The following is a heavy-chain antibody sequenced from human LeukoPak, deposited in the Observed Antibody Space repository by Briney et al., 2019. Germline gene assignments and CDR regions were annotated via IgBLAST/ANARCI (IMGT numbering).Heavy chain of an antibody. CDR3: ARGEAVANSFDY. Sequence: SETLSLTCTVSGGSISSYYWSWIRQPPGKGLEWIGYIYYSGSTNYNPSLKSRVTISVDTSKNQFSLKLSSVTAADTAMYYCARGEAVANSFDYWGQGTLAIVSS. J-gene: IGHJ4*02. CDR1: GGSISSYY. CDR2: IYYSGST. D-gene: IGHD6-19*01. V-gene: IGHV4-59*01.